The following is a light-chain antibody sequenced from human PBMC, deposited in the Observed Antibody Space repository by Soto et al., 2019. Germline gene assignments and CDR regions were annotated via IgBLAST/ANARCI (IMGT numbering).Light chain of an antibody. CDR2: GAS. CDR3: QQYNNWPPT. V-gene: IGKV3-15*01. Sequence: EIVMTQSPSTLSVSPGERATLSCRASQSVSSNLALYQQKPGQAPRLLIYGASTRATGIPARFSGSGSGTEFTHTISSLQSEDFAVYYCQQYNNWPPTFGQGTRLEIK. J-gene: IGKJ5*01. CDR1: QSVSSN.